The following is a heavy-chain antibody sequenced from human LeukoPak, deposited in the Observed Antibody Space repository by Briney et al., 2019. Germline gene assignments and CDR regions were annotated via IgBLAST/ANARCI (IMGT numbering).Heavy chain of an antibody. CDR2: ISWNSGRI. CDR3: AKVLSKYCSGGTCYSYPNFDY. D-gene: IGHD2-15*01. CDR1: GFTFDDYA. V-gene: IGHV3-9*01. J-gene: IGHJ4*02. Sequence: GGSLRLSCAASGFTFDDYAMHWVRQAPGKGLEWVSGISWNSGRIGYADSVKGRFTISRDNAKNSLYLQMNSLRAEDTALYYCAKVLSKYCSGGTCYSYPNFDYWGQGTLVTVSS.